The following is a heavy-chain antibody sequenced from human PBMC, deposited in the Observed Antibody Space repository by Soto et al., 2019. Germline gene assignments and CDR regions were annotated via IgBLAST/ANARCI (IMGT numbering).Heavy chain of an antibody. J-gene: IGHJ6*02. D-gene: IGHD6-13*01. CDR1: GGTFSIYA. CDR3: ASHWGSSSWAPQLDV. V-gene: IGHV1-69*13. CDR2: IIPIFGTA. Sequence: GASVKVSCKASGGTFSIYAISWVRQAPGQGLEWMGGIIPIFGTANYAQKFQGRVTITADESTSTAYMELSSLRSEDTAVYYCASHWGSSSWAPQLDVWGQGTTVTVSS.